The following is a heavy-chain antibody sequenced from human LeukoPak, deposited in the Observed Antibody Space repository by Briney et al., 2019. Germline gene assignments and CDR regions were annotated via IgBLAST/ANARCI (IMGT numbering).Heavy chain of an antibody. CDR2: ISGSGGST. Sequence: GGSLRLSCAASGFTFSSYAMSWVRQAPGKGLEWVSAISGSGGSTYYADSVKGRFTISRDNSKNTLYLQMSSLRAEDTAVYYCAKDGGLWVSAHWGDSWGRGTLVTVSS. CDR3: AKDGGLWVSAHWGDS. D-gene: IGHD7-27*01. V-gene: IGHV3-23*01. J-gene: IGHJ4*02. CDR1: GFTFSSYA.